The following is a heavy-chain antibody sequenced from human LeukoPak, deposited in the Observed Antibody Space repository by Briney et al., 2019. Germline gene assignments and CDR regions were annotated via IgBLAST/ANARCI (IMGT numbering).Heavy chain of an antibody. CDR3: ARGTYYYGSGRNYYMDV. D-gene: IGHD3-10*01. J-gene: IGHJ6*03. V-gene: IGHV4-34*01. Sequence: PSETLSLTCAVYGGSFSGYSWSWVRQPPGKGLEWIGEINHSGSINSNPSLKRGVTISVDTSKNQFSLKLSSVTAADTAVYYCARGTYYYGSGRNYYMDVWGKGTTVTVSS. CDR2: INHSGSI. CDR1: GGSFSGYS.